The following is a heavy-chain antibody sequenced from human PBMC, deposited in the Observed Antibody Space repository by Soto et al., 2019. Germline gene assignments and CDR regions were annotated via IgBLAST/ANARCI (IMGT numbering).Heavy chain of an antibody. CDR2: ISSEGTTK. D-gene: IGHD2-15*01. CDR3: ARVASVVPRDALMS. CDR1: GVSCSTYA. J-gene: IGHJ3*01. Sequence: QVQLVESGGCVAQPGRSLRLSCAASGVSCSTYAMNWVRPAPCKGLGWVAVISSEGTTKYKLDSVKGRFNISRDNAKNTRDLEKNRLRHADRAVYYWARVASVVPRDALMSWGHGSMVTVSS. V-gene: IGHV3-30*19.